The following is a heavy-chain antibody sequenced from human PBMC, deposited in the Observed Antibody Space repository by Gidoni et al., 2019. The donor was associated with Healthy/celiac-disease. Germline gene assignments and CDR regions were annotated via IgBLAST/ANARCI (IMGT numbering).Heavy chain of an antibody. CDR1: GFSLSNARMG. CDR2: IFSNDEK. J-gene: IGHJ4*02. V-gene: IGHV2-26*01. CDR3: ARIQADSSWPFDY. Sequence: QVTLKESGPVLVTPTETLTLTCTVSGFSLSNARMGVSWIRQPPGKALEWLAHIFSNDEKSYSTSLKSRLTISKDTSKSQVVLTMTNMDPVDTATYYCARIQADSSWPFDYWGQGTLVTVSS. D-gene: IGHD6-13*01.